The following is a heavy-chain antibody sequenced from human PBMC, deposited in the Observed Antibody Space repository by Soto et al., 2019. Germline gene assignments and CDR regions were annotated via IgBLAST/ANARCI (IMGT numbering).Heavy chain of an antibody. V-gene: IGHV1-18*01. Sequence: QIQLVQSGTEVKKPGASVKVSCTVSGYNFRNYGISWVRQAPGQGLEWMGWISGFNGQTNYAEGLRGRVSMTTDTXTSTVYMELRSLRSDDTAVYYCARLKGDSDTWWGYWGQGTLVTVSS. D-gene: IGHD2-15*01. J-gene: IGHJ4*02. CDR2: ISGFNGQT. CDR3: ARLKGDSDTWWGY. CDR1: GYNFRNYG.